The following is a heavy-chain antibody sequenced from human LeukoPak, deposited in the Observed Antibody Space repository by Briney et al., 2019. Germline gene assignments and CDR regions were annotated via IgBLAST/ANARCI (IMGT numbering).Heavy chain of an antibody. Sequence: GGSLRLSCAASGFTFSDYSMNWVCQAPGKGLEWISYIGIDSGNTNYADSVKGRFTISGDKAKNSLYLQMNSLRLEDTAVYYCARDYKYAFDNWGQGTLVTVSS. CDR2: IGIDSGNT. CDR3: ARDYKYAFDN. J-gene: IGHJ4*02. V-gene: IGHV3-48*01. CDR1: GFTFSDYS. D-gene: IGHD5-24*01.